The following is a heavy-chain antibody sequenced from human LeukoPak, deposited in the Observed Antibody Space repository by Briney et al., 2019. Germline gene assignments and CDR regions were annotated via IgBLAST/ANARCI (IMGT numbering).Heavy chain of an antibody. Sequence: GGSLRVSCAASGFTFSDYAMNWVRQAPGKRLEWFSFINSNSKTIYYADSVKGRFTISRDNAKNSLYLQMNSLRAEDTGVYYCARDTWYSNSWLHAFAIWGQGTVVTVSS. D-gene: IGHD6-13*01. CDR1: GFTFSDYA. CDR3: ARDTWYSNSWLHAFAI. CDR2: INSNSKTI. V-gene: IGHV3-48*01. J-gene: IGHJ3*02.